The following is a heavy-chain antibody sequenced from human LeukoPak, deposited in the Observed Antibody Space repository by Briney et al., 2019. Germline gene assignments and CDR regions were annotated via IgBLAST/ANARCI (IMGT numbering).Heavy chain of an antibody. CDR2: IGRSSQYI. CDR3: ARDASNIDFAPYFYYMDV. D-gene: IGHD3-3*01. CDR1: GFTLSLYS. Sequence: KPGGSLRLSCTASGFTLSLYSMHWVRQAPGKGLEWVSSIGRSSQYIYYGDSVRGRFTISRDNAKNSLYLDMNSPRAEDTAVHYCARDASNIDFAPYFYYMDVWGKGTTVTVSS. V-gene: IGHV3-21*01. J-gene: IGHJ6*03.